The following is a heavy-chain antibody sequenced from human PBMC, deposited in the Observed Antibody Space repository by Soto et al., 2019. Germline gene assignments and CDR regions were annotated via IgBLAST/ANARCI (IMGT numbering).Heavy chain of an antibody. V-gene: IGHV3-30*04. CDR1: GFTFSSYA. D-gene: IGHD2-21*01. CDR3: ARQKELIAIGYYFDY. J-gene: IGHJ4*02. CDR2: ISYDGRNK. Sequence: QVQLVESGGGVVQPGRSLRLSCAASGFTFSSYAMHWVRQAPGKGLEWVAVISYDGRNKYYADSVKGRFTISRDNSKNTLYLQMNSLRAEETAVYYCARQKELIAIGYYFDYWGQGTLVTVSS.